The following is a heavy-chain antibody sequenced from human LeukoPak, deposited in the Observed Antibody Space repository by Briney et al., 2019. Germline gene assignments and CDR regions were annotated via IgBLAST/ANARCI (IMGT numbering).Heavy chain of an antibody. CDR1: GHTFSTYG. D-gene: IGHD3-16*01. CDR2: ILPYSGNT. V-gene: IGHV1-18*01. J-gene: IGHJ6*02. Sequence: ASVKVSCKASGHTFSTYGISWVRQAPGQGLEWMGWILPYSGNTNYAQKLQGRVSVTTDTSTTTAYMELRSLTSDDTAVYYCAKDRRGSRNSLDVWGQGTTITVSS. CDR3: AKDRRGSRNSLDV.